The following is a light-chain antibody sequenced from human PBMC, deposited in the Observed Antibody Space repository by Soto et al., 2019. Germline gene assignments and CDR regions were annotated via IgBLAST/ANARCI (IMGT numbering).Light chain of an antibody. V-gene: IGKV1-17*03. CDR2: TGS. Sequence: DIQMTQSPSAMSASVGDRVTITCRASQGIGIYLAWFQQKPGQVPKRLIYTGSSLQSGVPSRFSGSGSGTEFTLTISCLQPEDFATYYCLQHSEYPRTFGQGTKVEI. CDR3: LQHSEYPRT. CDR1: QGIGIY. J-gene: IGKJ1*01.